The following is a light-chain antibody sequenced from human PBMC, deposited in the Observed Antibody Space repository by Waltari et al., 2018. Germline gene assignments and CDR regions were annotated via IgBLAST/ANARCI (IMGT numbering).Light chain of an antibody. CDR1: QSVSSA. V-gene: IGKV3-20*01. J-gene: IGKJ1*01. CDR3: QHYVRLPAT. CDR2: GAS. Sequence: SCRASQSVSSALAWCQQKPGQAPRLLISGASNRGTGIPDRFSGSGSGTDFSLTISSLGPEYFAVYYCQHYVRLPATFGQGTKVEI.